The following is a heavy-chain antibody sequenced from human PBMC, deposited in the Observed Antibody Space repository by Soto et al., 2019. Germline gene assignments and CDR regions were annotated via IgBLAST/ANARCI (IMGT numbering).Heavy chain of an antibody. CDR1: GGSISSADYY. J-gene: IGHJ4*02. D-gene: IGHD1-7*01. CDR2: IYYSGST. V-gene: IGHV4-30-4*01. CDR3: ARDGLELFDY. Sequence: SETLSLTCTVSGGSISSADYYWSWIRQPPGKGLEWIGYIYYSGSTYYNPSLKSRVTISVDTSKNQFSLKLSSVTAADTAVYYCARDGLELFDYWGQGTLVTVSS.